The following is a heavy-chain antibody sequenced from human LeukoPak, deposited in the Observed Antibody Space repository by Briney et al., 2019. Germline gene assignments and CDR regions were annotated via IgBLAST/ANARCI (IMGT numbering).Heavy chain of an antibody. CDR1: GFTFSNAW. V-gene: IGHV3-15*01. D-gene: IGHD4-17*01. CDR3: TTDPLLSSVTTLDFDY. Sequence: GGSLRLSCAASGFTFSNAWMSWVRQAPGKGLEWVGRIKSKTDGGTTDYAAPVKGSFTISRDDSKNTLYLQMNSLKTEDTAVYYCTTDPLLSSVTTLDFDYWGQGTLVTVSS. J-gene: IGHJ4*02. CDR2: IKSKTDGGTT.